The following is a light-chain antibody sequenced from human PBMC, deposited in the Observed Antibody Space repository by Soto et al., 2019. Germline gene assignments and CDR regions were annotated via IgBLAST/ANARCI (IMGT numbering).Light chain of an antibody. J-gene: IGKJ5*01. Sequence: EIVLTQSPGTLSLSPGERATLSCRASQSVSSSYLAWYQQKPGQAPRLLIYGASSRATGIPDRFSGSGSGIDFTLTISRLEPEDFGVYYCQQYGSSPPITFGQGTRLEIK. V-gene: IGKV3-20*01. CDR3: QQYGSSPPIT. CDR2: GAS. CDR1: QSVSSSY.